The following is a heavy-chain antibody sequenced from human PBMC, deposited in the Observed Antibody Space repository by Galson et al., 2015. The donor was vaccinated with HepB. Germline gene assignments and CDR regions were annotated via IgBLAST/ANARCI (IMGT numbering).Heavy chain of an antibody. D-gene: IGHD3-9*01. CDR2: ISGSGGST. V-gene: IGHV3-23*01. Sequence: SLRLSCAASGFTFSSYAMSWVRQAPGKGLEWVSAISGSGGSTYYADSVKGRFTISRDNSKNTLYLQMNSLRAEDTAVYYCAKLRYFDWSIPYYFDYWGQGTLVTVSS. CDR3: AKLRYFDWSIPYYFDY. J-gene: IGHJ4*02. CDR1: GFTFSSYA.